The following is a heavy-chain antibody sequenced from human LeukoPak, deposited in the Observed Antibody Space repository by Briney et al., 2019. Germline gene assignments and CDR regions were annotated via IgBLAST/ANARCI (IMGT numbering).Heavy chain of an antibody. D-gene: IGHD2-21*02. CDR1: GFTFSSYS. V-gene: IGHV3-48*01. CDR2: ISSSSSTI. CDR3: AREGRSLVSAIVSYYFDY. J-gene: IGHJ4*02. Sequence: GGSLRLSCAASGFTFSSYSMNWVRQAPGKGLEWVSYISSSSSTIYYADSVKGRFTISRDNSKNTLYLQMNSLRAEDTAVYYCAREGRSLVSAIVSYYFDYWGQGTLVTVSS.